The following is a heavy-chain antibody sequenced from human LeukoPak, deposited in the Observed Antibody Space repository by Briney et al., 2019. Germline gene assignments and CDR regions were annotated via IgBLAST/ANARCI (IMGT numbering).Heavy chain of an antibody. Sequence: GGSLRLSCAASGFIFSTYWMTWVRQAPGKGLEWVANIKRIGGEKYYVDSVKGRSTISRDNAKNSLYLQMNSLRAEDTAVYYCARGAGVFDYWGQGTLVTVSS. CDR1: GFIFSTYW. V-gene: IGHV3-7*01. J-gene: IGHJ4*02. CDR3: ARGAGVFDY. CDR2: IKRIGGEK. D-gene: IGHD3-10*01.